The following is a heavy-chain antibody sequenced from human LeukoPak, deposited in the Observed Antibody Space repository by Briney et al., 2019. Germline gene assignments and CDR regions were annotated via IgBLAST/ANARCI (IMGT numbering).Heavy chain of an antibody. J-gene: IGHJ4*02. D-gene: IGHD6-6*01. CDR2: ISSSGSTI. CDR1: GFTFSDYY. Sequence: GGSLRLSCAASGFTFSDYYMSWIRQAPGKGLEWVSYISSSGSTIYYADSVKGRFTISRDNAKNSLYLQMNSLRAEDTAVYYCARDSRRPFEPFDYWAREPWSPSPQ. V-gene: IGHV3-11*01. CDR3: ARDSRRPFEPFDY.